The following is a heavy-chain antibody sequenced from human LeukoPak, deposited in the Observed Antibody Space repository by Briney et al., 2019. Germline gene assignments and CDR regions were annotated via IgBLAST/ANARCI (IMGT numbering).Heavy chain of an antibody. CDR1: GITFSSCV. CDR2: ISVSGAGT. D-gene: IGHD2-15*01. CDR3: TKGELLLSASDF. Sequence: GGSQRLSCAASGITFSSCVMSWARQAPMKGLEWVSGISVSGAGTYYVDSVKGRFTISRDNSKNTLYLQLNGLRAEHTVVYYCTKGELLLSASDFWGQGTLVTVSS. V-gene: IGHV3-23*01. J-gene: IGHJ4*02.